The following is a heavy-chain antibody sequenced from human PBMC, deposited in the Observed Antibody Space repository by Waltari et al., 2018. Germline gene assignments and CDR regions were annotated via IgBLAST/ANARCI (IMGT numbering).Heavy chain of an antibody. CDR2: INHSGST. CDR3: ARAGLSGSSSYYYYYMDV. CDR1: GGSFSGYY. V-gene: IGHV4-34*01. Sequence: QVQLQQWGAGLLKPSETLSLTCAVYGGSFSGYYWSWIRQPPGKGLEWIGEINHSGSTNYNPSLKSRVTIAVDTSKNQFSLKLGSVTAADTAVYYCARAGLSGSSSYYYYYMDVWGKGTTVTVSS. J-gene: IGHJ6*03. D-gene: IGHD3-10*01.